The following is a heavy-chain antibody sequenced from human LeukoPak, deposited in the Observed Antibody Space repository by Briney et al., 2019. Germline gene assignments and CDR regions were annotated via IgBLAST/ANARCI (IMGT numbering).Heavy chain of an antibody. D-gene: IGHD4-23*01. CDR3: TTDIGNSDIYYFDY. V-gene: IGHV3-23*01. Sequence: GGSLRLSCAASGFTFSSYAMSWVRQAPGKGLEWVSAISGSGGSTYYADSVKGRFTISRDNSKNTLYLQMNSLKTEDTAVYYCTTDIGNSDIYYFDYWGQGTLVTVSS. CDR2: ISGSGGST. CDR1: GFTFSSYA. J-gene: IGHJ4*02.